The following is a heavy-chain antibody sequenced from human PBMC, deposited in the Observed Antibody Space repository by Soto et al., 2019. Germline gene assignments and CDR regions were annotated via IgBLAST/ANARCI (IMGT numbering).Heavy chain of an antibody. D-gene: IGHD2-21*02. J-gene: IGHJ6*02. Sequence: ASVKVSCKASGYTFTSYGISWVRQAPGQGLEWMGWISAYNGNTNYAQKLQGRVTMTTDTSTSTAYMELRSLRSDDTAVYYCARGPYGGNSYYYDYGMDVWGQGTTVTVSS. CDR3: ARGPYGGNSYYYDYGMDV. CDR1: GYTFTSYG. V-gene: IGHV1-18*01. CDR2: ISAYNGNT.